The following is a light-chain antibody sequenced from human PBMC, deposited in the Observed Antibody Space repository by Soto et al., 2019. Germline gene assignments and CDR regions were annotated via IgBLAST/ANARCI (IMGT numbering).Light chain of an antibody. CDR2: DTS. V-gene: IGKV3-15*01. CDR3: QQYNKWPTIT. Sequence: EIVVTQSPTTLSVSPGERDTLSCKASQSVSIKLAWYQQKPGQAPRLLIYDTSTRATGIPARFSGSGSGTEFTLTISSLQPADFAVYYCQQYNKWPTITFGQGTRLEIK. J-gene: IGKJ5*01. CDR1: QSVSIK.